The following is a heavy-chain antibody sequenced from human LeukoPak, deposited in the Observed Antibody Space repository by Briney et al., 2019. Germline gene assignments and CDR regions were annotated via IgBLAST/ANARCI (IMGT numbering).Heavy chain of an antibody. Sequence: SETLSLTCAVYGGSFSGYYWSWIRQPPGKGLEWIGEINHSGSTNYNPSLKSRVTISVDTSKNQFSLKLSSVTAADTAVYYCAKAYEGVWGSYRKFDYWGQGTLVTVSS. V-gene: IGHV4-34*01. D-gene: IGHD3-16*02. CDR1: GGSFSGYY. CDR3: AKAYEGVWGSYRKFDY. J-gene: IGHJ4*02. CDR2: INHSGST.